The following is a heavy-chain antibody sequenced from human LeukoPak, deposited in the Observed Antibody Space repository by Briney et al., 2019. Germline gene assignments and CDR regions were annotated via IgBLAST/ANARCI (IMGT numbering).Heavy chain of an antibody. CDR3: ASFDRGYDSSGNYGMDV. D-gene: IGHD3-22*01. Sequence: SETLSLTCTVSGGSISSSSYYWGWIRQPPGKGLEWIGSIYYSGSTYYNPSLKSRVTISVDTSKNQFSLKLSSVTAADTAVYYCASFDRGYDSSGNYGMDVWGQGTTVTVSS. J-gene: IGHJ6*02. CDR2: IYYSGST. V-gene: IGHV4-39*01. CDR1: GGSISSSSYY.